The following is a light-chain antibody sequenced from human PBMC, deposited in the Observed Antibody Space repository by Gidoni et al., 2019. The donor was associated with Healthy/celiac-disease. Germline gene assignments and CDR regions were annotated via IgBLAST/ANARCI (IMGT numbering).Light chain of an antibody. J-gene: IGLJ1*01. CDR2: DVS. CDR1: TSDVGGYNY. V-gene: IGLV2-14*03. Sequence: QSSLPHPSSVSRSPGQSITISCTGTTSDVGGYNYVSCYQQHPGKAPKLMSYDVSNRPSGVSNRCSGSKSGNTASLTISGLQAEDEADYYCSSYTSSSPYVFGTGTKVTVL. CDR3: SSYTSSSPYV.